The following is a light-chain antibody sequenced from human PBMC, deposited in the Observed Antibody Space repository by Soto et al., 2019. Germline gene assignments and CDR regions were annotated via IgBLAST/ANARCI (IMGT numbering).Light chain of an antibody. V-gene: IGKV1-5*03. Sequence: DIQMTHSPSTLSGSVVDRFTITCLASQTISSWLAWYQQKPGKAPKLLIYKASTLKSGVPPRFSGSGSGTEFTLTISSLQPDDFATYYCQHYNSYSEAFGQGTKVDI. CDR3: QHYNSYSEA. CDR2: KAS. J-gene: IGKJ1*01. CDR1: QTISSW.